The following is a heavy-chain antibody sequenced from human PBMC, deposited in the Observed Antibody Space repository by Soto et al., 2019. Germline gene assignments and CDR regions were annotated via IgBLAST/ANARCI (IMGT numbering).Heavy chain of an antibody. CDR3: AKGGYCSSTSCYTAAS. J-gene: IGHJ5*02. V-gene: IGHV3-23*01. Sequence: GALRLVCAASGFTFSSYAMSWVRQAPGKGLEWVSAISGSGGSTYYADSVKGRFTISRDNSKNTLYLQMNSLRAEDTAVYYCAKGGYCSSTSCYTAASWGQGTLVTVSS. D-gene: IGHD2-2*02. CDR1: GFTFSSYA. CDR2: ISGSGGST.